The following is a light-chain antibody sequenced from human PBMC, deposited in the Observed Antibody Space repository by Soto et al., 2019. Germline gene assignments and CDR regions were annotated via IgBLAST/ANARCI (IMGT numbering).Light chain of an antibody. Sequence: EIVMTQSPATLSVSPGERATLSCRASQSVSSNLAWYQQKPGQTPKLLIYVASTRATGIPARFSGSGSGXXXXXXXXXXQSEDFAVYYCQQYNVWPLTFGGGTKVEFK. CDR2: VAS. CDR3: QQYNVWPLT. J-gene: IGKJ4*01. V-gene: IGKV3-15*01. CDR1: QSVSSN.